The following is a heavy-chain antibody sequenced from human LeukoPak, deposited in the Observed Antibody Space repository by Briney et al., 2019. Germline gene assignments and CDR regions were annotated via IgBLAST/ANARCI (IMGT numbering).Heavy chain of an antibody. D-gene: IGHD3-3*01. CDR2: ISGSGGST. CDR1: GFTFSSYA. V-gene: IGHV3-23*01. CDR3: AKVRFLEWLLYYY. Sequence: PGGSLRLSCAASGFTFSSYAMSWVRQAPGKGLEWVSAISGSGGSTYYADFVKGRFTISRDNSKNTLYLQMNSLRAEDTAVYYCAKVRFLEWLLYYYWGQGTLVTVSS. J-gene: IGHJ4*02.